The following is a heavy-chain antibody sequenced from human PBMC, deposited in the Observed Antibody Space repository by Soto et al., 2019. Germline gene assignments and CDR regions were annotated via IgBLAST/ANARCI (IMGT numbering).Heavy chain of an antibody. Sequence: GGSLRLSCAASGFTFSSYAMHWVRQAPGKGLEWVAVISYDGSNKYYADSVKGRFTISRDNSKNTLYLQMNSLRAEDTAVYYCARDRSGSPDYYFDYWGQGTLVTVSS. D-gene: IGHD1-26*01. CDR3: ARDRSGSPDYYFDY. J-gene: IGHJ4*02. CDR1: GFTFSSYA. CDR2: ISYDGSNK. V-gene: IGHV3-30-3*01.